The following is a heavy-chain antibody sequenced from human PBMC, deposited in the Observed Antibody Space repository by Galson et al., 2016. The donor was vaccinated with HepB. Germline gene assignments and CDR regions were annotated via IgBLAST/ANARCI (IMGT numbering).Heavy chain of an antibody. CDR1: GFTFSTYS. D-gene: IGHD3-3*01. V-gene: IGHV3-21*01. CDR2: ISRSSTYI. Sequence: SLRLSCAASGFTFSTYSMNWVRQAPGKGLEWVTSISRSSTYIYYADSAKGRLTISRDNAKNSLYLQMNSLRPEDTAVYYCARGGYDFWSGYAPSTNWFDPWGQGTLVTVSS. J-gene: IGHJ5*02. CDR3: ARGGYDFWSGYAPSTNWFDP.